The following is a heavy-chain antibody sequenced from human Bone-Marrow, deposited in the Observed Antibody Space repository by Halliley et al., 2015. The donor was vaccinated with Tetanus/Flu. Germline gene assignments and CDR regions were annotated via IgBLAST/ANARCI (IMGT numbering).Heavy chain of an antibody. D-gene: IGHD4-17*01. Sequence: LEGVSVIYSGGRTYYADSVKGRFTISRDNSKNTLYLQMNSLRAEDTAVYYCARVYYGDEFDYWGQGTLVTVSS. J-gene: IGHJ4*02. CDR3: ARVYYGDEFDY. V-gene: IGHV3-53*01. CDR2: IYSGGRT.